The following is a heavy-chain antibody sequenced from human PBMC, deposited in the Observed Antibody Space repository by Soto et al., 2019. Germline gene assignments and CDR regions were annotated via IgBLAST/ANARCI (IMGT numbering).Heavy chain of an antibody. CDR2: ISSSGSTI. CDR3: ARDDCSGGSCYLFDY. CDR1: GFTFSDYY. Sequence: GGSLRLSCAASGFTFSDYYMSWIRQAPGKGLEWVSYISSSGSTIYYADSVKGRFTISRDNAKNSLYLQMNSLRAEDTAVYYCARDDCSGGSCYLFDYWGQGTLVTVSS. V-gene: IGHV3-11*01. J-gene: IGHJ4*02. D-gene: IGHD2-15*01.